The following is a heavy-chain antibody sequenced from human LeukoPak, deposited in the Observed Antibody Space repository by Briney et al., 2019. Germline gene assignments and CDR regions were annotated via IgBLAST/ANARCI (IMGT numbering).Heavy chain of an antibody. CDR2: IDYRGNS. D-gene: IGHD1-26*01. V-gene: IGHV4-59*01. CDR1: DGSISGYY. J-gene: IGHJ4*02. CDR3: ARDLMGSPLDY. Sequence: TSETLSLTCTVSDGSISGYYWSWVRQAPGRGLESIASIDYRGNSNYNPSLKSRVTISVDTSKSQFSLKLSSVTAADTAVYYCARDLMGSPLDYWGQGTLVTVSS.